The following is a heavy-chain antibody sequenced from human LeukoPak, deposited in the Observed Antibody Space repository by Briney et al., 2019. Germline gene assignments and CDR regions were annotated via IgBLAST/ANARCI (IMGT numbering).Heavy chain of an antibody. Sequence: PGGSLRLSCAASGFTFSSYAMHWVRQAPGKGLEWVAVISYDGSNKYYADSVKGRFTISRDNSKNTLYLQMNSLRAEDTAVYYCASTLKGSGSYGSHSFDYWGQGTLVTVSS. D-gene: IGHD1-26*01. J-gene: IGHJ4*02. CDR1: GFTFSSYA. CDR3: ASTLKGSGSYGSHSFDY. V-gene: IGHV3-30-3*01. CDR2: ISYDGSNK.